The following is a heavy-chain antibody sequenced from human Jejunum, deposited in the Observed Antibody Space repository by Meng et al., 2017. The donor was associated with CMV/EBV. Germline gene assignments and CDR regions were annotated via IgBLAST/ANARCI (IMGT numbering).Heavy chain of an antibody. CDR3: TRDQMVLGTIYHWFDP. CDR2: VNPNTGVT. Sequence: GYSFIDSYVHRGRPAPGQGLEWMGWVNPNTGVTTYAQRCRGRVSMTRDTSINTVYLELSRLTPDDTAMYYCTRDQMVLGTIYHWFDPWGQGTLVTVSS. V-gene: IGHV1-2*02. CDR1: GYSFIDSY. J-gene: IGHJ5*02. D-gene: IGHD1-1*01.